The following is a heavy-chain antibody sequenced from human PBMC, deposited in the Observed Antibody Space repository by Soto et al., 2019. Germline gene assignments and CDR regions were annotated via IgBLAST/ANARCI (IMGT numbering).Heavy chain of an antibody. V-gene: IGHV4-39*01. CDR1: GGSISSSSYY. J-gene: IGHJ6*02. CDR3: ARQELNYDILTDYYSDWFQPQWSYYYYGTDV. D-gene: IGHD3-9*01. CDR2: IYYSGST. Sequence: PSETLSLTCTVSGGSISSSSYYWGWIRQPPGKGLEWIGSIYYSGSTYYNPSLKSRVTISVDTSKNQFSLKLSSVTAADTAVYYCARQELNYDILTDYYSDWFQPQWSYYYYGTDVWGQGTTVTVSS.